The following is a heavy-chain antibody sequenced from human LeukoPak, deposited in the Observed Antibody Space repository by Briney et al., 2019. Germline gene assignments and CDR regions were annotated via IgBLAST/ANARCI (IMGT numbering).Heavy chain of an antibody. J-gene: IGHJ4*02. CDR3: ARVAADFWSGYYGDY. D-gene: IGHD3-3*01. CDR2: MNPNSGNT. Sequence: ASVKVSCKASGYTFTSYDINWVRQATGQGLEWMGWMNPNSGNTGYAQKFQGRVTITRNTSISTAYMGLSSLRSEDTAVYYCARVAADFWSGYYGDYWGQGTLVTVSS. CDR1: GYTFTSYD. V-gene: IGHV1-8*03.